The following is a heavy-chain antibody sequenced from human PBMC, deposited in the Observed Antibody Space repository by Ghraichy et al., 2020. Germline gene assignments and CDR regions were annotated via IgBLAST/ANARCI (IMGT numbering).Heavy chain of an antibody. V-gene: IGHV3-21*01. CDR2: ISSSSSYI. CDR1: GFTFSSYS. J-gene: IGHJ6*02. CDR3: AREQTPGLYGMDV. Sequence: LSLTCAASGFTFSSYSMNWVRQAPGKGLEWVSSISSSSSYIYYADSVKGRFTISRDNAKNSLYLQMNSLRAEDTAVYYCAREQTPGLYGMDVWGQGTTVTVSS.